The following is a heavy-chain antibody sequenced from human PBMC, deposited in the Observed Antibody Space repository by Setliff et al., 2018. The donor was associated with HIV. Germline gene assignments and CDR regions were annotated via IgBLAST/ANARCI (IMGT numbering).Heavy chain of an antibody. V-gene: IGHV3-30*02. CDR1: GFTFTAHG. D-gene: IGHD6-25*01. Sequence: GGSLRLSCAASGFTFTAHGMHWVRQAPDKGLEWVAFINYDENSEYYADSVKGRVTISRDNFRNTVDLQVNNLRPEDTAVYYCAKDGDYRSGDYDAFDIWGQGTMVTVSS. CDR2: INYDENSE. CDR3: AKDGDYRSGDYDAFDI. J-gene: IGHJ3*02.